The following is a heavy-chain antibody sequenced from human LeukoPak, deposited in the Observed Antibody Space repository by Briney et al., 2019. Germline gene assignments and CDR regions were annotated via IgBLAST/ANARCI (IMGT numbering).Heavy chain of an antibody. CDR1: GFTFSGYT. Sequence: GGSLRLSCAASGFTFSGYTMHWVRQAPGKGLEYVSAISSNGGSTYYANSVQGRFTISRDNSKNTPYLQMGSLRGEDMAVYYCAKNQYPSSLGHLTPDYWGQGTLVTVSS. D-gene: IGHD2-2*01. J-gene: IGHJ4*02. CDR3: AKNQYPSSLGHLTPDY. V-gene: IGHV3-64*01. CDR2: ISSNGGST.